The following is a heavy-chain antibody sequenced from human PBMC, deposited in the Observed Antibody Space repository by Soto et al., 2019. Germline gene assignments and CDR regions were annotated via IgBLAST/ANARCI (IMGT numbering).Heavy chain of an antibody. D-gene: IGHD6-19*01. Sequence: SVKVSCKSSGDSFNDYYIHWVRQAPGQGFEWMGSINPNFGTAEYSQKFQGRVTITADESTSTAYMELSSLRFDDTAVYFCARPKGTYSSGYYYFDFWGQGTLVTVSS. CDR2: INPNFGTA. CDR1: GDSFNDYY. CDR3: ARPKGTYSSGYYYFDF. J-gene: IGHJ4*02. V-gene: IGHV1-69*13.